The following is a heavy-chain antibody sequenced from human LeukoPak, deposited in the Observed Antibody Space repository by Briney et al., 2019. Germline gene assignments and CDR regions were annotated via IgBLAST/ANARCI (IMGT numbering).Heavy chain of an antibody. J-gene: IGHJ4*02. CDR1: GFTFESYT. CDR3: ARDYSSGWFAKGAY. CDR2: IYATSSLI. D-gene: IGHD6-19*01. V-gene: IGHV3-21*01. Sequence: GGSLRLSCAGSGFTFESYTMTWFRQAPGKGLEWVSSIYATSSLINYADSVKGRFTTSRANDNNTLFLQMNSLRAEDTGTYYCARDYSSGWFAKGAYWGQGALVLVSS.